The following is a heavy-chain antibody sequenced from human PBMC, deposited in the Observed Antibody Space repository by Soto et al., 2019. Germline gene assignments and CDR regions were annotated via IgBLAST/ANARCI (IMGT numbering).Heavy chain of an antibody. CDR1: GFVFSNYA. CDR2: IYAAGGSK. V-gene: IGHV3-23*01. D-gene: IGHD3-10*01. Sequence: EVQLLESGGGLVQPGGSLRLSCAASGFVFSNYAMFWFRQAPGRGLEWVSTIYAAGGSKYYADSVKGRFTVSRDNSRDSLFLQMESLRVEDTAIYFCAKDLIRGDGYEGPDYGGQGTQVTVSS. J-gene: IGHJ4*02. CDR3: AKDLIRGDGYEGPDY.